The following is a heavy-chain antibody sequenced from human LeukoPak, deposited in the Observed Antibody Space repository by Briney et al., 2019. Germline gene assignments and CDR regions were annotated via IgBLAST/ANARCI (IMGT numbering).Heavy chain of an antibody. CDR1: GFTFSSYA. D-gene: IGHD6-13*01. V-gene: IGHV3-23*01. Sequence: PGGSLRLSCAASGFTFSSYAMSWVRQAPGKGLEWVSAISGSGGSTYYADSVKGRFTISRDNSKNTLYLQMNSLRVEDTAVYYCARAQLAWDAANWGQGTLVTVSS. CDR2: ISGSGGST. J-gene: IGHJ4*02. CDR3: ARAQLAWDAAN.